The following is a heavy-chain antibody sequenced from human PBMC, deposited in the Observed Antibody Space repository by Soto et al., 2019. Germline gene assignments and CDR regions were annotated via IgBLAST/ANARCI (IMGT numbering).Heavy chain of an antibody. CDR3: AKDNRGTMVRGYYYYGMDV. D-gene: IGHD3-10*01. CDR1: GFTFSSYG. CDR2: ISYDGSNK. Sequence: QVQLVESGGGVVQPGRSLRLSCAASGFTFSSYGMHWVRQAPGKGLEWVAVISYDGSNKYYADSVKGRFTISRDNSKNTVYLQRNSLRAEDTAVYYCAKDNRGTMVRGYYYYGMDVWGQGSTVTVSS. J-gene: IGHJ6*02. V-gene: IGHV3-30*18.